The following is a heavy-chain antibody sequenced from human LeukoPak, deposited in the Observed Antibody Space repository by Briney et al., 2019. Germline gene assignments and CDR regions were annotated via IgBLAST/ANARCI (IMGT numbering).Heavy chain of an antibody. CDR2: FDPEDGET. CDR3: ARFYDYVWGSYRQNPYYFDY. J-gene: IGHJ4*02. D-gene: IGHD3-16*02. CDR1: GYTLTELS. V-gene: IGHV1-24*01. Sequence: GASVKVSCKVSGYTLTELSMHWVRQAPGKGLEWMGGFDPEDGETIYAQKLQGRVTMTTDTSTSTAYMELRSLRSDDTAVYYCARFYDYVWGSYRQNPYYFDYWGQGTLVTVSS.